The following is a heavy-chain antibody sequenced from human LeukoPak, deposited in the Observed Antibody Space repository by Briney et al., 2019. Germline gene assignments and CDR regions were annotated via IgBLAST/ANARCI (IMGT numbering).Heavy chain of an antibody. CDR2: ISSSSSTI. D-gene: IGHD3-22*01. J-gene: IGHJ1*01. CDR1: GFTFSYYS. V-gene: IGHV3-48*01. CDR3: ARGPRGYDSSGYPEFFQH. Sequence: GRSLRLSCAASGFTFSYYSMNWVRQAPGKGLEWVSYISSSSSTIYYADSVKGRFTISRDNAKNSLYLQMNSLRAEDTAVYYCARGPRGYDSSGYPEFFQHWGQGTLVTVSS.